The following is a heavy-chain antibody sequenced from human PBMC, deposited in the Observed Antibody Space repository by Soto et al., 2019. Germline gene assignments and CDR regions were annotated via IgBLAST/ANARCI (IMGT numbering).Heavy chain of an antibody. CDR2: IYPGDSDT. V-gene: IGHV5-51*01. D-gene: IGHD2-2*01. CDR1: GYSFTSYW. CDR3: ARGYCTTTICDPWFDP. Sequence: RGESLKISCTGVGYSFTSYWIGWVRQMPGKGLEWMGIIYPGDSDTRYSPSFQGQVTISADKSINTAYLQWSSLKASDTAMYYCARGYCTTTICDPWFDPWGQGTLVTVSS. J-gene: IGHJ5*02.